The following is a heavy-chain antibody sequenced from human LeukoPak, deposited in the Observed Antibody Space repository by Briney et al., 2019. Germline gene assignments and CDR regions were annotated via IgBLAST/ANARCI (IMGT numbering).Heavy chain of an antibody. CDR3: ARSVGATPLDY. CDR2: IYPSDSET. V-gene: IGHV5-51*01. J-gene: IGHJ4*02. Sequence: GESLKISCKGSGYSFNSYWIVWVRQMPGKGLEWMGIIYPSDSETTYSPSFQGQVTISADRSISTAYLRWSSLTASDTAMYYCARSVGATPLDYWGQGTPVTVSS. D-gene: IGHD1-26*01. CDR1: GYSFNSYW.